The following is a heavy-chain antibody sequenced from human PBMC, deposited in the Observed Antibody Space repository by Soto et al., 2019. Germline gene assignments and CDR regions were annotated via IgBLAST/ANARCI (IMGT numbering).Heavy chain of an antibody. CDR1: GYTFTKYS. D-gene: IGHD6-13*01. V-gene: IGHV1-18*01. Sequence: ASVKVSCKASGYTFTKYSISWVRQAPGQGLEWMGWIGYDGDTNYVQNVQGRVVMTTDTSTSTAYMELRNLRSDDTALYFCAREQHLVSQDLWGQGTLVTVS. CDR3: AREQHLVSQDL. J-gene: IGHJ5*02. CDR2: IGYDGDT.